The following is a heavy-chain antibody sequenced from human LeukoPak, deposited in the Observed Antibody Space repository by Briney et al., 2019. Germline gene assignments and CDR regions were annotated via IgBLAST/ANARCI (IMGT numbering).Heavy chain of an antibody. J-gene: IGHJ6*02. D-gene: IGHD6-13*01. CDR1: GFTFSDYY. CDR3: ARDSAAAGYDYYGMDV. V-gene: IGHV3-11*01. Sequence: GGSLRLSCAASGFTFSDYYMSWIRQAPGKGLEWVSYISSSGSTIYYADSVKGRFTISRDNAQNSLYLQMNSLRAEATAVYYCARDSAAAGYDYYGMDVWGQGTTVTVSS. CDR2: ISSSGSTI.